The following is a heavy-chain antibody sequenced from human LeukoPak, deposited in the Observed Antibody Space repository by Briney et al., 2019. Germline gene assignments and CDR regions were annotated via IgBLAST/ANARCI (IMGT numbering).Heavy chain of an antibody. D-gene: IGHD5-12*01. V-gene: IGHV3-33*01. CDR2: IWYDGSNK. Sequence: GGSLRLSCAASGFTFSSYGMHWVRQAPGKGLEWVAVIWYDGSNKYYADSVEGRFTISRDNSKNTLYLQMNSLRAEDTAVYYCARDINLVATSGLNYWGQGTLVTVSS. CDR1: GFTFSSYG. J-gene: IGHJ4*02. CDR3: ARDINLVATSGLNY.